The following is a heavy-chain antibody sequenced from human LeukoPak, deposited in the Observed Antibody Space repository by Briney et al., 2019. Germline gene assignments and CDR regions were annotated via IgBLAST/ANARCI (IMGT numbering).Heavy chain of an antibody. CDR2: IYYSGRT. D-gene: IGHD2-15*01. Sequence: SETLSLTCTVSGGSISSSSYYWGWIRLPPGKGLEWLVCIYYSGRTYYNPSLKSRVTISVDTSKNQFSLKLSPVTAADTAVYYCARHRGGYCRGGSCYAVAQFDPWGQGTLVTVSS. CDR1: GGSISSSSYY. CDR3: ARHRGGYCRGGSCYAVAQFDP. J-gene: IGHJ5*02. V-gene: IGHV4-39*01.